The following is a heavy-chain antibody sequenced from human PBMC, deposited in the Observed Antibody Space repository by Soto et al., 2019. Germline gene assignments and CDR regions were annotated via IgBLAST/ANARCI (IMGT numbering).Heavy chain of an antibody. CDR3: ARDRSSGGQKSRDAFDI. V-gene: IGHV4-31*03. J-gene: IGHJ3*02. CDR2: IYYSGST. D-gene: IGHD6-19*01. Sequence: SETLSLTCTVSGGSISSGGYYWSLIRQHPGKGLEWIGYIYYSGSTYYNPSLKSRVTISVDTSKNQFSLKLSSVTAADTAVYYCARDRSSGGQKSRDAFDIWGQGTMVTVSS. CDR1: GGSISSGGYY.